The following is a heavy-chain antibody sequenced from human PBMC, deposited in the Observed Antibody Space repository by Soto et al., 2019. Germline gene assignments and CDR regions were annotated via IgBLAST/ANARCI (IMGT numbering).Heavy chain of an antibody. D-gene: IGHD4-4*01. CDR3: ARVLHDYISVSYY. CDR1: GFTFSSYS. CDR2: ISSSSSYI. Sequence: KPGGSLRLSCAASGFTFSSYSMNWVRQAPGKGLEWVSSISSSSSYIYYADSVKGRFTISRDNAKNSLYLQMNSLRAEDTAVYYCARVLHDYISVSYYWGQGTLVTVSS. J-gene: IGHJ4*02. V-gene: IGHV3-21*01.